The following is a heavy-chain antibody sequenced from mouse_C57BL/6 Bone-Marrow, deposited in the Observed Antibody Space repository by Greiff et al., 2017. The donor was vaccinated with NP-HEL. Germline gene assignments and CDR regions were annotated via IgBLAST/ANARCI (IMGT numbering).Heavy chain of an antibody. CDR3: TRQLRLRFAY. CDR1: GFTFSDAW. CDR2: IRNKANNHAT. J-gene: IGHJ3*01. D-gene: IGHD3-2*02. V-gene: IGHV6-6*01. Sequence: EVKVEESGGGLVQPGGSMKLSCAASGFTFSDAWMDWVRQSPEKGLEWVAEIRNKANNHATYYAESVKGRFTISRDDSKSSVYLQMNSLRAEDTGIYYCTRQLRLRFAYWGQGTLVTVSA.